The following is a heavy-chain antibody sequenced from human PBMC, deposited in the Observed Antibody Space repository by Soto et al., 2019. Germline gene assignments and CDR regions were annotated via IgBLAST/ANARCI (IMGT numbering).Heavy chain of an antibody. J-gene: IGHJ6*02. V-gene: IGHV1-8*01. CDR1: GYTFTRYD. CDR2: MNPNSGNT. Sequence: QVQLVQSGAEVKKPGASVKVSCKASGYTFTRYDINWVRQATGQGLEWMGWMNPNSGNTDYAQKFQGRVTMTRNTSTITAYMELSSLRSAYTAVYYPARSKPSYGMDVWGHGTTVTVSS. CDR3: ARSKPSYGMDV.